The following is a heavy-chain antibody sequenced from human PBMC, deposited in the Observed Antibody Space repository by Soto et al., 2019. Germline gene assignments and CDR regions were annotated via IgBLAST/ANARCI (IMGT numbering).Heavy chain of an antibody. D-gene: IGHD2-15*01. CDR1: SGYIISYA. CDR2: IIPIFDTA. J-gene: IGHJ1*01. V-gene: IGHV1-69*13. CDR3: AYHRGSMVVNLHAPSKFFQH. Sequence: GASVQISCSDSSGYIISYAISCVRQHTGQGLEWMGGIIPIFDTANYGQKFQGRVTITADESTSTADIELSSLRTEATTVYYCAYHRGSMVVNLHAPSKFFQHWGKGTLVTVSS.